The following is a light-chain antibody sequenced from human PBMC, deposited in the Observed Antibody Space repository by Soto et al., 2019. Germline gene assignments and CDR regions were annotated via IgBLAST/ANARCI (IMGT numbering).Light chain of an antibody. Sequence: QSALTQPASVSGSPGQSITISCTGTISDVGGYNYVSWYQQHPGKAPKLMIYDVSNRPSGVSNRFSGSKSGNTASLTISGHQAEDEADYYCSYYTSSSSYVFGTGTKVTVL. V-gene: IGLV2-14*01. CDR1: ISDVGGYNY. J-gene: IGLJ1*01. CDR2: DVS. CDR3: SYYTSSSSYV.